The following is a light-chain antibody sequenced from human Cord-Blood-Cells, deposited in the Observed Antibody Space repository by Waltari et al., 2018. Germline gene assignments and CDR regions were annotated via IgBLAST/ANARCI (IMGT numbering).Light chain of an antibody. CDR2: GAS. V-gene: IGKV4-1*01. Sequence: DIVMTQSPDSLAVSLGERVTINCKSSQSVLYSSNNKNYLAWYQQKPGQPPKLFFYGASTRESGVPDRFSGSGSGTDFNITLSSRQADDVAVYYCQQYSSTPWTFGQGTKVEIK. CDR1: QSVLYSSNNKNY. CDR3: QQYSSTPWT. J-gene: IGKJ1*01.